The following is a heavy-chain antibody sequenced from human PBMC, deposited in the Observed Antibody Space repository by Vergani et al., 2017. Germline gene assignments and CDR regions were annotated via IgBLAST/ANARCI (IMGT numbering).Heavy chain of an antibody. CDR1: VFTFSIYA. V-gene: IGHV3-23*01. CDR2: MSGSGGST. J-gene: IGHJ4*02. CDR3: AKSAAAGSEY. D-gene: IGHD6-13*01. Sequence: EVQLLESGGGLVQPGGSLTLSCAASVFTFSIYAMSWVRQAPGKGLDWVSAMSGSGGSTYDADSVKGRFTISRDNSKNTLYLQMNSLRAEDTAVYYCAKSAAAGSEYWGQGTLVTVSS.